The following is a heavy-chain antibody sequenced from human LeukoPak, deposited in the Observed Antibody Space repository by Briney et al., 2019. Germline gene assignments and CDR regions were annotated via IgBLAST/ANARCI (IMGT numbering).Heavy chain of an antibody. V-gene: IGHV4-34*01. CDR3: ARGPDSSGYYYDDY. D-gene: IGHD3-22*01. CDR2: INHSGST. Sequence: SETLSLTCAVYGGSFSGYYWSWIRQPPGKGLEWIGEINHSGSTNYNPSLKSRVTISVDTSKNQFSLKLSSVTAADTAVYYCARGPDSSGYYYDDYWGQGTLVTVSS. CDR1: GGSFSGYY. J-gene: IGHJ4*02.